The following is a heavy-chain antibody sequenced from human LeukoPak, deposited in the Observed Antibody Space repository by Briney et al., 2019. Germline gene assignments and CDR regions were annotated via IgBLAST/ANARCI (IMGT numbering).Heavy chain of an antibody. CDR3: AKDVYYYDSRGFDP. CDR2: ISGSGGSA. CDR1: GFTFSSYA. V-gene: IGHV3-23*01. J-gene: IGHJ5*02. D-gene: IGHD3-22*01. Sequence: PGGSLRLSCAASGFTFSSYAMSWVRQAPGKGLEWVSAISGSGGSAYYADSVKGRFTISRDNSKNTLYLQMNSLRAEDTAVYYCAKDVYYYDSRGFDPWGQGTLVTVSS.